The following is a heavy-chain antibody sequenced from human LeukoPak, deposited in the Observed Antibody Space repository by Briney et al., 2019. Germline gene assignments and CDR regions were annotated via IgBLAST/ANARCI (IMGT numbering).Heavy chain of an antibody. V-gene: IGHV4-59*08. CDR3: ARLRYYYDPEPPDY. J-gene: IGHJ4*02. Sequence: SETLSLTCTVSGGSISSYYWSWIRQPPGKGLEWIGYIYYSGSTNYNPSLKSRVTISVDTSKNQFSLKLSSVTAADTAVYYCARLRYYYDPEPPDYWGQGTLVTVSS. D-gene: IGHD3-22*01. CDR1: GGSISSYY. CDR2: IYYSGST.